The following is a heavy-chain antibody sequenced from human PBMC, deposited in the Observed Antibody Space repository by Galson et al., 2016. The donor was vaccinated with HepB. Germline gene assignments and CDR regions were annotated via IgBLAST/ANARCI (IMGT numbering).Heavy chain of an antibody. V-gene: IGHV3-64D*09. CDR3: VKGGERFVDSPSGYFDF. Sequence: SLRLSCAASGFSISSYPMHWVRQAPGKGLEYVSGINAIGDYTHYADSVKGRSAISRDISKNTLYLEMSYLRSDDTAVYHCVKGGERFVDSPSGYFDFWGQGTLVTVSS. D-gene: IGHD3-10*01. J-gene: IGHJ4*02. CDR1: GFSISSYP. CDR2: INAIGDYT.